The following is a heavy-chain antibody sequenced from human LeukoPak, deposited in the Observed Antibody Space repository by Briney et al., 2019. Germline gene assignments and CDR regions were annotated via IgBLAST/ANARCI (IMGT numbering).Heavy chain of an antibody. CDR1: GYTFTSYD. CDR2: MNPNSGNT. Sequence: ASVKVSCKASGYTFTSYDINWVRQATGQGLEWMGWMNPNSGNTGYAQKFQGRVTMTRNTSISTAYMELSSLRSEDTAMYYCARGRRDFWSGYYNQAYYYYGMDVWGQGTTVTVSS. V-gene: IGHV1-8*01. D-gene: IGHD3-3*01. J-gene: IGHJ6*02. CDR3: ARGRRDFWSGYYNQAYYYYGMDV.